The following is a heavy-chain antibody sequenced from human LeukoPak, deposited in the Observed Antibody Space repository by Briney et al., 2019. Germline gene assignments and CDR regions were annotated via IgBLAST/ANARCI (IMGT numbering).Heavy chain of an antibody. CDR3: ASLLGLLTQERGYWFDP. CDR2: IIPIFGTA. Sequence: GASVKVSCKASGYTFTGYYMHWVRQAPGQGLEWMGGIIPIFGTANYAQKFQGRVTITADKSTSTAYMELSSLRSEDTAVYYCASLLGLLTQERGYWFDPWGQGTLVTVSS. D-gene: IGHD1-26*01. V-gene: IGHV1-69*06. J-gene: IGHJ5*02. CDR1: GYTFTGYY.